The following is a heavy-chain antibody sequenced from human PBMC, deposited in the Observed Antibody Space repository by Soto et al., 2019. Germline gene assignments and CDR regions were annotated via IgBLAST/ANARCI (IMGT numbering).Heavy chain of an antibody. Sequence: GGSLRLSCAASGFTFSSTAMSWVRQAPGKGLERVSTISGNGGTTYYADSVRGRLTNSRDNSKNTVYLQMNSLTGEDTAVYYCAHMTGFDYWGQGTLVTVSS. CDR3: AHMTGFDY. J-gene: IGHJ4*02. CDR1: GFTFSSTA. V-gene: IGHV3-23*01. CDR2: ISGNGGTT. D-gene: IGHD3-9*01.